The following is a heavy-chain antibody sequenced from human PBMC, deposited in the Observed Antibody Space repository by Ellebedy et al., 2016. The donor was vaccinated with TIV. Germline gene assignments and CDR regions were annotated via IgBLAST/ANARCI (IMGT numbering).Heavy chain of an antibody. CDR3: ARGVVVGVSAPDY. CDR2: IYSGGST. Sequence: PGGSLRLSCAASGFTFSSYAMSWVRQAPGKGLEWVSVIYSGGSTYYADYVKGRFTISRDNSKNTLYLQMNSLRAEDTAVYYCARGVVVGVSAPDYWGQGTLVTVSS. V-gene: IGHV3-66*01. D-gene: IGHD1-26*01. J-gene: IGHJ4*02. CDR1: GFTFSSYA.